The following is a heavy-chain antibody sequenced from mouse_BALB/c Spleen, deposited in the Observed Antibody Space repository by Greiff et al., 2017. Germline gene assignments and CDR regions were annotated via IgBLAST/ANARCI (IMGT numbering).Heavy chain of an antibody. CDR1: GYAFSSYW. Sequence: VMLVESGAELVRPGSSVKISCKASGYAFSSYWMNWVKQRPGQGLEWIGQIYPGDGDTNYNGKFKGKATLTADKSSSTAYMQLSSLTSEDSAVYFCARSYDYAMDYWGQGTSVTVSS. CDR3: ARSYDYAMDY. V-gene: IGHV1-80*01. D-gene: IGHD2-4*01. J-gene: IGHJ4*01. CDR2: IYPGDGDT.